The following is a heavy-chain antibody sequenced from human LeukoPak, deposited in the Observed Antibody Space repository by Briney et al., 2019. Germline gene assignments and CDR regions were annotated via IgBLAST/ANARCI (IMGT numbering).Heavy chain of an antibody. V-gene: IGHV4-38-2*01. CDR2: IYHSGST. J-gene: IGHJ4*02. CDR3: AGHIAVASYFDY. Sequence: PSETLSLTCAVSGYSISSGYYWGWIRQPPGKGLEWIGSIYHSGSTYYNPSLKSRVTISVDTSKNQFSLKLSSVTAADTAVYYCAGHIAVASYFDYWGQGTLVTVSS. D-gene: IGHD6-19*01. CDR1: GYSISSGYY.